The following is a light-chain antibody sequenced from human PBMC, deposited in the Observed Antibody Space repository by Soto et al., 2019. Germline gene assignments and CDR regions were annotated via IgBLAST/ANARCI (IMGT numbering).Light chain of an antibody. CDR2: AAS. V-gene: IGKV1-9*01. CDR1: QGISSY. CDR3: QQLNKYPIT. Sequence: DIQLTQSPSFLSASVGDRVTITCRASQGISSYLAWYQQKPGKAPKLLIYAASTLQSEVPSRFSGSGSGTEFTLTISSLQPEDFATYYCQQLNKYPITFGQGTRLEIK. J-gene: IGKJ5*01.